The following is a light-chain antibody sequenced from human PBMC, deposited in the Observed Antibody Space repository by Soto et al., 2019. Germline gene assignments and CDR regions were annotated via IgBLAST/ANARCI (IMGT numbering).Light chain of an antibody. Sequence: DIQMTQSPSSLSASVGDRVTITCQASQDISNYLNWYQQKPGKAPKLLIYDASNLETGVPSRFSGIGSGTDFTFSISSLQPEDIATYYCQQYGNLPSITFGQGTRLDFK. CDR3: QQYGNLPSIT. CDR2: DAS. CDR1: QDISNY. J-gene: IGKJ5*01. V-gene: IGKV1-33*01.